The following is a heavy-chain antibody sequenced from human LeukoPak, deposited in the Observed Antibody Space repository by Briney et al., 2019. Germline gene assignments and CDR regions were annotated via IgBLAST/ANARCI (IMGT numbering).Heavy chain of an antibody. CDR1: GFTLSNYG. J-gene: IGHJ4*02. CDR2: IRYDGSNK. D-gene: IGHD1-14*01. Sequence: GGSPRLSCGASGFTLSNYGMLWVRQAPGKGLEWVAFIRYDGSNKLYADSVKGRFTISRDNSKNTLYLHINSLRAEDTAVYYCVKDNPLDYWGQGTLVIVSS. V-gene: IGHV3-30*02. CDR3: VKDNPLDY.